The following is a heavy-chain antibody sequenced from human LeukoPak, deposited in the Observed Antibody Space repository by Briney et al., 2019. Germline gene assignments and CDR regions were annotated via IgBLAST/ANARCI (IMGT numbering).Heavy chain of an antibody. D-gene: IGHD3-10*01. CDR1: GLTFSTYS. V-gene: IGHV3-21*06. CDR2: ISSITTYI. J-gene: IGHJ4*02. Sequence: PGGSLRLSCAASGLTFSTYSMHWVRQAPGKGLEWVSSISSITTYIYYSDSVKGRFTISRDNAKNSLYLQVNSLRPEDTAIYYCARGDPAYGSGSFDYWGQGTLVTVSS. CDR3: ARGDPAYGSGSFDY.